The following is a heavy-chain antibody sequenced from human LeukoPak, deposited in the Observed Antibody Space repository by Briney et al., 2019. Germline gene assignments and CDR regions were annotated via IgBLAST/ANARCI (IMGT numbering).Heavy chain of an antibody. D-gene: IGHD1-1*01. CDR2: MNPNSGNT. CDR3: ARGYRTSVNSFWFDP. Sequence: ASVKVSCKASGYTITSSDVNWVRQATGQGLEWMRWMNPNSGNTGYAQKFQGRVTMTRNTSISTAYMELSGLRSEDTAVYYCARGYRTSVNSFWFDPWGQGTLVTVSS. J-gene: IGHJ5*02. V-gene: IGHV1-8*01. CDR1: GYTITSSD.